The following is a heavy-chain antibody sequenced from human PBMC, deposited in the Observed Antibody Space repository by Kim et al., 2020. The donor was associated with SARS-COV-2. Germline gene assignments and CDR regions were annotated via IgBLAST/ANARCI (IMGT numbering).Heavy chain of an antibody. D-gene: IGHD3-10*01. V-gene: IGHV4-30-2*01. Sequence: SETLSLTCAVSGGSISSGGYSWSWIRQPPGKGLEWIGYIYHSGSTYYNPSLKSRVNISVDRSKNQFSLKLSSVTAADTAVYYCARGENGWGVFVWGQGTLVTVSS. CDR2: IYHSGST. J-gene: IGHJ4*02. CDR1: GGSISSGGYS. CDR3: ARGENGWGVFV.